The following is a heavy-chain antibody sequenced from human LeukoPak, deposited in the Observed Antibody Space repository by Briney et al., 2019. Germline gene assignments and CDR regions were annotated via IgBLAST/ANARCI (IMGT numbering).Heavy chain of an antibody. CDR2: IRFDGSNK. D-gene: IGHD4-11*01. CDR3: AKDRGVTTVTHFDY. V-gene: IGHV3-30*02. CDR1: GFTFSSYG. Sequence: GGSLRLSCAASGFTFSSYGMNWVRQAPGKGLEWVAFIRFDGSNKYYADSVKGRFTISRDNSKNTLYLQMNSLRAEDTAVYYCAKDRGVTTVTHFDYWGQGTLVTVSS. J-gene: IGHJ4*02.